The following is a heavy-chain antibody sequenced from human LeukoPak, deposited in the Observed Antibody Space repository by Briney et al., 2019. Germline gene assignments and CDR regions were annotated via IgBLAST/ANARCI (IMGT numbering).Heavy chain of an antibody. CDR2: INHSGST. Sequence: KTSETLSLTCAVYGGSFSGYHWSWIRQPPGKGLEWIGEINHSGSTNYNPSLKSRITISVDTSKMQFSLKLSSVTAADTAVYYCAREGPGPFDYWGQGTLVTVSS. CDR1: GGSFSGYH. CDR3: AREGPGPFDY. J-gene: IGHJ4*02. V-gene: IGHV4-34*01.